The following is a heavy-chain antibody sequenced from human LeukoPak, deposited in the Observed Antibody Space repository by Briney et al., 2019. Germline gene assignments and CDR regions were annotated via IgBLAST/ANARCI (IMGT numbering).Heavy chain of an antibody. D-gene: IGHD6-13*01. Sequence: GGSLRLSCVASGFNFNIYAMSWVRQAPGKGPEWVSSISGGGGSTYYADSVKGRFTISRDNSKNTLSLQMNSLRADDTAVYYCAKDPIAAASIDWGQGTLVTVSS. CDR2: ISGGGGST. CDR3: AKDPIAAASID. J-gene: IGHJ4*02. V-gene: IGHV3-23*01. CDR1: GFNFNIYA.